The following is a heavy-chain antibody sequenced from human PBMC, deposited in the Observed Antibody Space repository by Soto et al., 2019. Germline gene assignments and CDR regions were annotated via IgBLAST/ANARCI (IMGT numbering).Heavy chain of an antibody. CDR2: SHHSGST. Sequence: PSETLSLTCAVSGDSISSTHWWTWVRQPPGKGLEWIGESHHSGSTNYNPSLKSRVTISLDKSNNQFSLTLSSVTAADTAVYYCAGSAYCGGDCFRLFDYWGQGTQVTVSS. CDR3: AGSAYCGGDCFRLFDY. D-gene: IGHD2-21*02. J-gene: IGHJ4*02. V-gene: IGHV4-4*02. CDR1: GDSISSTHW.